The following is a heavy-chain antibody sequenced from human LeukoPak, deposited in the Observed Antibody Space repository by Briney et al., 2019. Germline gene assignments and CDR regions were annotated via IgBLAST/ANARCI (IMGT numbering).Heavy chain of an antibody. CDR1: GGSINSNSYY. D-gene: IGHD6-13*01. J-gene: IGHJ4*02. CDR2: IYYSGST. Sequence: SETLSLTCTVSGGSINSNSYYWGWIRQPPGKGLEWIGSIYYSGSTYYNPSLKSRVTISVDTSKNQFSLKLSSVTAADTAVYYCARHSRPLFDYWGQGTLVTVSS. V-gene: IGHV4-39*01. CDR3: ARHSRPLFDY.